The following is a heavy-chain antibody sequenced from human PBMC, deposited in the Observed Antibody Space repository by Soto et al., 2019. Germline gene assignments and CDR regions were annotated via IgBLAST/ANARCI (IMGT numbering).Heavy chain of an antibody. V-gene: IGHV4-39*01. CDR2: FHYNENT. J-gene: IGHJ4*02. D-gene: IGHD3-10*01. Sequence: ETLSLTCTVSGGSISSGPYSWGWIRQPPGEGLEWIGTFHYNENTYYNPSLGSRVTISVDTSKNQFSLKLSSVTAADTAVDYCARHVLLGGADYWGQGTLVTVSS. CDR1: GGSISSGPYS. CDR3: ARHVLLGGADY.